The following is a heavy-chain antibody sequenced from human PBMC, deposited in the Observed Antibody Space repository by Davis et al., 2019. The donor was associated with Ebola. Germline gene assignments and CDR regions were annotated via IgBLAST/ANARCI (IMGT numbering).Heavy chain of an antibody. D-gene: IGHD6-13*01. CDR1: GYTFTNYG. CDR3: AREGGGSSWIQYYFDY. CDR2: ISAYNGNT. Sequence: AASVKVSCKASGYTFTNYGISWVRQAPGQGLEWMGWISAYNGNTNYVQKFQGRVTITRDTSASTAYMELSSLRSEDTAVYYCAREGGGSSWIQYYFDYWGQGTLVTVSS. V-gene: IGHV1-18*04. J-gene: IGHJ4*02.